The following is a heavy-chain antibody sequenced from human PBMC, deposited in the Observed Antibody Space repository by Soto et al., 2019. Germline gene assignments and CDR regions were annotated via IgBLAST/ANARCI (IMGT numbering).Heavy chain of an antibody. Sequence: LSLTCAVYGGSFSGYYWRWIRQPPGKGLEWIGEINHSGSTNYNPSLKSRVTISVDTSKNQFSLKLSSVTAADTAVYYCARGEVYVWGSYRKYWFDPWGQGTLVTVSS. CDR3: ARGEVYVWGSYRKYWFDP. CDR1: GGSFSGYY. V-gene: IGHV4-34*01. J-gene: IGHJ5*02. D-gene: IGHD3-16*02. CDR2: INHSGST.